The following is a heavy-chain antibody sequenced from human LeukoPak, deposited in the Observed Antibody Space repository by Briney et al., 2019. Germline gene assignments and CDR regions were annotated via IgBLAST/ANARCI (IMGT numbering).Heavy chain of an antibody. D-gene: IGHD1-7*01. CDR2: IYYSGST. Sequence: SETLSLTCTVSGGSISSGDYYWSWIRQPPGKGLEWTGYIYYSGSTYYNPSLKSRVTISVDTSKNQFSLKLSSVTAADTAVYYCARDRRGTGLDAFDIWGQGTMVTVSS. J-gene: IGHJ3*02. V-gene: IGHV4-30-4*08. CDR1: GGSISSGDYY. CDR3: ARDRRGTGLDAFDI.